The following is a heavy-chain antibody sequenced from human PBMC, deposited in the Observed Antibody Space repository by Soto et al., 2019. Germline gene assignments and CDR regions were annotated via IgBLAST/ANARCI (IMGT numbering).Heavy chain of an antibody. CDR2: IYYSGST. Sequence: SETLSLTCTVSGGSISSYYWSWIRQPPGKGLEWIGYIYYSGSTNYNPSLKSRVTISVDTSKNQFSLKLSSVTAADTAVYYCARDASHYYDSSGSPGDWFDPWGQGTLVTVSS. CDR3: ARDASHYYDSSGSPGDWFDP. V-gene: IGHV4-59*01. D-gene: IGHD3-22*01. J-gene: IGHJ5*02. CDR1: GGSISSYY.